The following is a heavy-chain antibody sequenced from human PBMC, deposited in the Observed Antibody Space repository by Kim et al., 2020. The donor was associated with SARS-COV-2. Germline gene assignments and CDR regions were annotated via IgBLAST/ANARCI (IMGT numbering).Heavy chain of an antibody. CDR3: AKECSGLPRAVDYYYGMDV. V-gene: IGHV3-30*18. J-gene: IGHJ6*02. CDR1: GFTFSSYG. D-gene: IGHD6-19*01. Sequence: GGSLRLSCAASGFTFSSYGMHWVRQAPGKGLEWVAVISYDGSNKYYADSVKGRFTISRDNSKNTLYLQMNSLRAEDTAVYYCAKECSGLPRAVDYYYGMDVWGQGTTVTVSS. CDR2: ISYDGSNK.